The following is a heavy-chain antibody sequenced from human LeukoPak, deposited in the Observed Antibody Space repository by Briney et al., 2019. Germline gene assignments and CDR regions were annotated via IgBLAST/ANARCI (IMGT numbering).Heavy chain of an antibody. CDR3: ARDRGDYGDYGYYFDY. D-gene: IGHD4-17*01. J-gene: IGHJ4*02. CDR1: GGSISSYY. CDR2: IYYSGST. Sequence: SETLSLTCTVSGGSISSYYWSWIRQPPGKGLEWIGNIYYSGSTNYNPSLKSRVTISVDTSKNQFSLKLSSVTAADTAVYYCARDRGDYGDYGYYFDYWGQGTLVTVSS. V-gene: IGHV4-59*12.